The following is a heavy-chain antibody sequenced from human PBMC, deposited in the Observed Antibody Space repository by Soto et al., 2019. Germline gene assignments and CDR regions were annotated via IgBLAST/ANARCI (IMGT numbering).Heavy chain of an antibody. V-gene: IGHV4-39*01. J-gene: IGHJ4*02. CDR2: IYYLGNT. CDR3: AGLYPYESSVYHFNY. CDR1: GGSISSSSSY. Sequence: SETLSLTCTVSGGSISSSSSYWGWIRQPPGKGLEWVGSIYYLGNTYYNPSLGSRVTISVDTSKNQFSLKLRSVTAADTAVFYCAGLYPYESSVYHFNYWGQGALVTVPS. D-gene: IGHD3-22*01.